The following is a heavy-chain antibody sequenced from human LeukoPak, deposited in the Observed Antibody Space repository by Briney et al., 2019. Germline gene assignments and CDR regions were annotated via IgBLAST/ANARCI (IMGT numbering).Heavy chain of an antibody. CDR2: IKQDGSEK. Sequence: GGSLRLSCVASGFTLSELWMNWVRQAPGKGLEWVANIKQDGSEKNYVDSVKGRFTISRDNAKNSVYLQVNSLRVENTAVYYCVGGYGWLPDYWGQGTLVTVSS. J-gene: IGHJ4*02. CDR3: VGGYGWLPDY. D-gene: IGHD6-19*01. CDR1: GFTLSELW. V-gene: IGHV3-7*04.